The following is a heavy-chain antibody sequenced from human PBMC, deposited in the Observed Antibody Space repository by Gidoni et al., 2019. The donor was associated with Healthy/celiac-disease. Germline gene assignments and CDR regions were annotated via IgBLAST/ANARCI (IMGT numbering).Heavy chain of an antibody. CDR3: ARDPDSESYYEAHWFDP. CDR1: GYTFTSYY. D-gene: IGHD1-26*01. V-gene: IGHV1-46*01. J-gene: IGHJ5*02. Sequence: QVQLVQSGAEVKKPRASVTPSCKASGYTFTSYYMHWVRQAPGQGLEWKGIINPSGGSTSYAQKFQGRVTMTRDTSTSTVYMELSSLGSEDTAVYYCARDPDSESYYEAHWFDPWGQGTLVTVSS. CDR2: INPSGGST.